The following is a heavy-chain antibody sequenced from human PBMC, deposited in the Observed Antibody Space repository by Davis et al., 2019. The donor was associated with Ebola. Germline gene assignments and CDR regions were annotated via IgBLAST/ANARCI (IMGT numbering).Heavy chain of an antibody. D-gene: IGHD6-19*01. CDR1: GFTFSSYS. CDR3: ARAESSYSSGWYDYYYGMDV. J-gene: IGHJ6*02. V-gene: IGHV3-21*01. Sequence: PGGSLRLSCAASGFTFSSYSMNWVRQAPGKGLEWVSSISSSSSYIYYADSVKGRFTISRDNAKNSLYLQMNSLRNEDTAVYYCARAESSYSSGWYDYYYGMDVWGQGTTVTVSS. CDR2: ISSSSSYI.